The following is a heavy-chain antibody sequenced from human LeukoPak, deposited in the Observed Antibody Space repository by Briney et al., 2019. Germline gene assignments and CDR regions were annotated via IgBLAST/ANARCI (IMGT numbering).Heavy chain of an antibody. V-gene: IGHV4-30-4*01. CDR1: GDSINSGDNY. CDR2: IYYRGTT. Sequence: PSETLSLTRTVSGDSINSGDNYWSWIRQPPGKGQEWIGFIYYRGTTYYSPSLRSRLSISIDTSRNQFSLELNSVTAAYTAVYSCARIQGTSGYGWSHFDYWGQGLLVTVSS. CDR3: ARIQGTSGYGWSHFDY. D-gene: IGHD6-25*01. J-gene: IGHJ4*02.